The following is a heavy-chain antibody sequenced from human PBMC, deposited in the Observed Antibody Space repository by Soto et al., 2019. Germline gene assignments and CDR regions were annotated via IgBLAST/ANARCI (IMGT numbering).Heavy chain of an antibody. V-gene: IGHV3-23*01. CDR3: ATAYSSSWYAPLDYYGMDV. CDR1: GFTFSSYA. CDR2: ISGSGGST. D-gene: IGHD6-13*01. Sequence: EVQLLESGGGLVQPGGSLRLSCAASGFTFSSYAMSWVRQAPGKGLEWVSAISGSGGSTYYADSVKGRFTISRDNSKNTLYLQMNSLRAEDTAVYYCATAYSSSWYAPLDYYGMDVWGQVTPVTVCS. J-gene: IGHJ6*02.